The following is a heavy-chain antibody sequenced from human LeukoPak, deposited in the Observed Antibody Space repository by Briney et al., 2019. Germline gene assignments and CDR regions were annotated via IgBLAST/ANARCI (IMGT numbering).Heavy chain of an antibody. J-gene: IGHJ4*02. D-gene: IGHD2-21*02. CDR2: IKSKTDGGTT. CDR3: TTSLAGAVTAVYPFDN. CDR1: GFTFDDYA. V-gene: IGHV3-15*01. Sequence: PGGSLRLSCAASGFTFDDYAMHWVRQAPGKGLEWVGRIKSKTDGGTTDYAAPVKGRITISRDDSTNTLHLQMNSLKTEDTAVYYCTTSLAGAVTAVYPFDNWGQGTLVTVSS.